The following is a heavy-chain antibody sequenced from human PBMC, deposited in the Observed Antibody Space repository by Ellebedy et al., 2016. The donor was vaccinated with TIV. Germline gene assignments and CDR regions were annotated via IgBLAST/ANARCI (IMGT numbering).Heavy chain of an antibody. J-gene: IGHJ4*02. CDR3: ARDFLRRWLPLPGY. V-gene: IGHV3-33*08. Sequence: GESLKISCAASGFTVSSNYMSWVRQAPGKGLEWVAVIWFDGSKKYYADSVKGRFTISRDNSKNTLFLQLDSLRAEDTGVYYCARDFLRRWLPLPGYWGLGTLVTVSS. CDR1: GFTVSSNY. CDR2: IWFDGSKK. D-gene: IGHD5-24*01.